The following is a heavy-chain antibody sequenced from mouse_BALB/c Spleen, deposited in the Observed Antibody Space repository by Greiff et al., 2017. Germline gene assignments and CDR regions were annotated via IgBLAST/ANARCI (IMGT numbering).Heavy chain of an antibody. CDR1: GFAFSSYD. D-gene: IGHD2-14*01. V-gene: IGHV5-12-1*01. CDR2: ISSGGGST. J-gene: IGHJ4*01. CDR3: ARSYRYDAVYAMDY. Sequence: EVQGVESGGGLVKPGGSLKLSCAASGFAFSSYDMSWVRQTPEKRLEWVAYISSGGGSTYYPDTVKGRFTISRDNAKNTLYLQMSSLKSEDTAMYYCARSYRYDAVYAMDYWGQGTSVTVSS.